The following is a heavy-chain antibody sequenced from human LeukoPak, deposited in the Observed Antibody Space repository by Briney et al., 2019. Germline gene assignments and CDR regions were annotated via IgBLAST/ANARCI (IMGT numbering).Heavy chain of an antibody. Sequence: ASVQVSCKATGGTFSSYAIRWVRQAPGKGLEWMVRIIPIHGIANYAQKYQGRVTITAEKSTSTAYMELSSLRSEDTAVYYCARDRNWNDFDYGGQGTLVTAPS. CDR2: IIPIHGIA. CDR1: GGTFSSYA. J-gene: IGHJ4*02. D-gene: IGHD1-1*01. CDR3: ARDRNWNDFDY. V-gene: IGHV1-69*04.